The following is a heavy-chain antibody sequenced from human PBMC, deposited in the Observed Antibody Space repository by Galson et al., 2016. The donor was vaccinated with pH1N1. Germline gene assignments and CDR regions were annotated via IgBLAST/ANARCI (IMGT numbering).Heavy chain of an antibody. CDR3: AREGYSHSDTYYFGMDV. CDR1: GYTFTNYD. J-gene: IGHJ6*02. V-gene: IGHV1-18*01. CDR2: LNPYSGRT. D-gene: IGHD5-12*01. Sequence: SVKVSCKASGYTFTNYDINWVRQAPGQGLEWMAWLNPYSGRTAFAQKVQGRVTMTADTSTSTAYMELRSLRSDDTAVYYCAREGYSHSDTYYFGMDVWGQGATVTVSS.